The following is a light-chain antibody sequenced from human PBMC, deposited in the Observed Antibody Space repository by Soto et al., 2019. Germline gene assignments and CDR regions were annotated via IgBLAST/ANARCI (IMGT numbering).Light chain of an antibody. CDR1: QSLVFRSGNIY. CDR3: MQGTHWPFT. CDR2: KVS. Sequence: DVVMTQSPLSLPVTLGQPASISCRSSQSLVFRSGNIYLTWIQQSPGHAPRRLIYKVSDRESGVPDRFSGSGSDTNFTLRIRRVEPEDVGVYFCMQGTHWPFTFGQGTKLEIK. J-gene: IGKJ2*01. V-gene: IGKV2-30*01.